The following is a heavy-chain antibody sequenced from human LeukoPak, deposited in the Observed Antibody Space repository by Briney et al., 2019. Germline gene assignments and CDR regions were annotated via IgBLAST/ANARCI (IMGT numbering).Heavy chain of an antibody. J-gene: IGHJ4*02. CDR1: GFTFSSYS. V-gene: IGHV3-21*01. CDR3: AKHGLPLVVISAPLDY. CDR2: ISSSSSYI. D-gene: IGHD2-15*01. Sequence: GGSLRLSCAASGFTFSSYSMNWVRQAPGKGLEWVSSISSSSSYIYYADSVKGRFTISRDNSKNTVYLQMNSLRAEDTAVYYCAKHGLPLVVISAPLDYWGQGTLVTVAS.